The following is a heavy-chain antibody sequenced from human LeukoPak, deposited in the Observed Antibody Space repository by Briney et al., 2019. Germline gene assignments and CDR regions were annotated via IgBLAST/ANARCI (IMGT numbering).Heavy chain of an antibody. Sequence: GGSLRLSCAASGFTFSSYSMNWVRQAPGKGLEWVSSISSRSNYIYYADSVKGRFTISRDNAKNSLDLQMNSLRAEDTAVYYCARDYYDSSGYYTFDYWGQGTLVTVSS. V-gene: IGHV3-21*04. CDR1: GFTFSSYS. D-gene: IGHD3-22*01. J-gene: IGHJ4*02. CDR2: ISSRSNYI. CDR3: ARDYYDSSGYYTFDY.